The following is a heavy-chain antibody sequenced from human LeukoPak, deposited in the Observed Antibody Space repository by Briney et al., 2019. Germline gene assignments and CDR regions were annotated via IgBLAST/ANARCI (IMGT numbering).Heavy chain of an antibody. Sequence: GASVKVSCKAEGDTLGNYGISWVRQAPGQGLEWMGWISVYNGNTNYAQKFQGRVTMTADTSTSTSYMELRSLTSDDTAVYYCARAPRGTYWDYFDYWGQGTLVTVSS. V-gene: IGHV1-18*01. CDR1: GDTLGNYG. D-gene: IGHD1-26*01. J-gene: IGHJ4*02. CDR2: ISVYNGNT. CDR3: ARAPRGTYWDYFDY.